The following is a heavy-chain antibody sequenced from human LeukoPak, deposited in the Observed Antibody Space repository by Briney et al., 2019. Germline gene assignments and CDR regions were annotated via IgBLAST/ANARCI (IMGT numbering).Heavy chain of an antibody. V-gene: IGHV4-59*01. J-gene: IGHJ4*02. CDR3: ARDGPGPVDY. D-gene: IGHD3-10*01. Sequence: KASETLSLTCTVSGGSISSYYWSWIRQPPGKGLEWIGYIYYSGSTNYNPSLKSRVTISVDTSKNQFSLKLSSVTAADAAVYYCARDGPGPVDYWGQGTLVTVSS. CDR1: GGSISSYY. CDR2: IYYSGST.